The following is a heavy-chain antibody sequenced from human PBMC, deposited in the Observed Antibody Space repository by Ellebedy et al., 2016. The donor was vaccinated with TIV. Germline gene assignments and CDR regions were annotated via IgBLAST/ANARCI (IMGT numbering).Heavy chain of an antibody. CDR3: ATQGPSGFDY. V-gene: IGHV1-8*01. J-gene: IGHJ4*02. Sequence: AASVKVSCKASGSTFTSYEINWVRQAPGQGLEWMGWMNPNSGNTGYEQKLQGRVTLTRNTSISTAYMELSSLRSEDTAVYYCATQGPSGFDYWGQGTLVTVSS. CDR1: GSTFTSYE. CDR2: MNPNSGNT. D-gene: IGHD2-15*01.